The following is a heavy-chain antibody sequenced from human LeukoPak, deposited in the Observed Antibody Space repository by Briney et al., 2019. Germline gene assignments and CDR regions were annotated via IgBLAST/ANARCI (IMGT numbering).Heavy chain of an antibody. Sequence: GASLKISFKGSGYRFTSYGISWVRQAPGQGLEWMGWISAYNGNTNHAQKLQGRVTMTTDTSTSTAYMELRSLRSDDTAVYYCARVWVRYDILTGGAYFDYWGQGTLVTVSS. V-gene: IGHV1-18*01. CDR1: GYRFTSYG. CDR3: ARVWVRYDILTGGAYFDY. J-gene: IGHJ4*02. D-gene: IGHD3-9*01. CDR2: ISAYNGNT.